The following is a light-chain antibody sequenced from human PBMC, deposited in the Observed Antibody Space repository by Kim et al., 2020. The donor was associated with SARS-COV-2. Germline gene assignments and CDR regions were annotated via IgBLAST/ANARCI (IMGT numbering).Light chain of an antibody. Sequence: VSLGERATPACRASQSVSSNLAWYQQKPGQAPRLLIYGASTRATGIPARFSGSGSGTEFTLTISSLQSEDFAVYYCQQYNNWPQTFGQGTKVDIK. CDR3: QQYNNWPQT. CDR2: GAS. CDR1: QSVSSN. J-gene: IGKJ1*01. V-gene: IGKV3-15*01.